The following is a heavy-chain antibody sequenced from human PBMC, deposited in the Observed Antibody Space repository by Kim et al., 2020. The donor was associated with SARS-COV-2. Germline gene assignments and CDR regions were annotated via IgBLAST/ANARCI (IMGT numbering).Heavy chain of an antibody. J-gene: IGHJ6*02. D-gene: IGHD4-17*01. CDR2: INTNTGNP. V-gene: IGHV7-4-1*02. CDR3: ARDTVTPRDYYYGMAV. CDR1: GYIFTSYA. Sequence: ASVKVSCKASGYIFTSYAMNWVRQAPGQGLEWMGWINTNTGNPTYDQGFTGRFVFSLDTTVSTTHLQISSIKAEDTAVYYCARDTVTPRDYYYGMAVCGQGNTVPVSS.